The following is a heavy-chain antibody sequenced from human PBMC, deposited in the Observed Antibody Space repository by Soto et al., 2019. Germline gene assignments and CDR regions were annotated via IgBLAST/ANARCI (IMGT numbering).Heavy chain of an antibody. V-gene: IGHV4-39*01. J-gene: IGHJ4*02. CDR2: IYYSGST. D-gene: IGHD3-16*02. CDR1: GGSISSSSYY. CDR3: ARHGGRLGELSLTDRMGFDY. Sequence: SETLSLTCTVSGGSISSSSYYWGWIRQPPGKGLEWIGSIYYSGSTYYNPSLKSRVTISVDTSKNQFSLKLSSVTAADTAVYYCARHGGRLGELSLTDRMGFDYWGQGTLVTVSS.